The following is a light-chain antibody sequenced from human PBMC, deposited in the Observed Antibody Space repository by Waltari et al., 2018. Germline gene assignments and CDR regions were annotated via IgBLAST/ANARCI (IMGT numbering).Light chain of an antibody. Sequence: DIQMTQSPSSLSASVGDRVSISCRGSQEITIFLNWYQHKPGKAPKLLVSYASTLQRGVPARFSGTGSGTDFTLVISSLQPEDFATYFCQQSYTSLLTFGGGTRVDIK. V-gene: IGKV1-39*01. J-gene: IGKJ4*01. CDR3: QQSYTSLLT. CDR2: YAS. CDR1: QEITIF.